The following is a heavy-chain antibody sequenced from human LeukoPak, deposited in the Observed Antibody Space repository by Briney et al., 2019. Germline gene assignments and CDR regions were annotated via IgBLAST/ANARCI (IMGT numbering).Heavy chain of an antibody. CDR1: GFTFSTYG. Sequence: GGSLRLSCAASGFTFSTYGMHWVRQAPGKGLEWVAVISYDGYNKYYADSVKGRFTISRDNSKNTLFLQMNSLRAEDTAVYYCAKTDSHSRDHGETWGQGTLVTVSS. CDR2: ISYDGYNK. CDR3: AKTDSHSRDHGET. V-gene: IGHV3-30*18. J-gene: IGHJ5*02. D-gene: IGHD2-21*02.